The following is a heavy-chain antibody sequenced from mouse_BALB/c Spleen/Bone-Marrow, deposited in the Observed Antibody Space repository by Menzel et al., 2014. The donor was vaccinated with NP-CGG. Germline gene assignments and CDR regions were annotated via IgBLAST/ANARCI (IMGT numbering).Heavy chain of an antibody. Sequence: VQLQQSGAELVRPGTSVKVSCKASGYALTNYLIEWVKQRPGQGLEWIGVINPGSGATNYNENFKGKATLTADKSSSTPYMQISSLTSDDSAVYFCARRLTGTLYFDYWGQGTTLTVSS. J-gene: IGHJ2*01. CDR3: ARRLTGTLYFDY. CDR2: INPGSGAT. CDR1: GYALTNYL. V-gene: IGHV1-54*03. D-gene: IGHD4-1*01.